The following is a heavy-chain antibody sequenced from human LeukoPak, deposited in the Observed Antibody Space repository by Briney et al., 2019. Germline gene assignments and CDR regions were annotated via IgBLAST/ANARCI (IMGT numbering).Heavy chain of an antibody. Sequence: ASVKVSCKASGYTFTNYGISWVRQAPGQGLEWMGWISVYNGNTNYAQKFQGRVTMATDTSTTTAYMELRSLRSDDTAVYFCARGPEQWPNDYGGQGPLVTVSS. CDR1: GYTFTNYG. D-gene: IGHD6-19*01. J-gene: IGHJ4*02. CDR2: ISVYNGNT. CDR3: ARGPEQWPNDY. V-gene: IGHV1-18*01.